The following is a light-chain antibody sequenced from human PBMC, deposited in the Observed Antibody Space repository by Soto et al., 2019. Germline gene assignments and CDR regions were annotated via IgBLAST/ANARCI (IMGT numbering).Light chain of an antibody. CDR3: QQYNNWPPVT. J-gene: IGKJ1*01. V-gene: IGKV3-15*01. CDR2: GAS. Sequence: EIVMTLSPATLSVSTLERAPLSCSSSQSVSSNLAWYQQKPGQAPRLLIYGASTRATGIPARFSGSGSGTEFTLTISSLQSEDFAVYYCQQYNNWPPVTVGQGGKAAI. CDR1: QSVSSN.